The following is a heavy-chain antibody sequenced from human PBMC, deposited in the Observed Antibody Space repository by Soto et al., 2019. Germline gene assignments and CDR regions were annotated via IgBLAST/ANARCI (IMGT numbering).Heavy chain of an antibody. Sequence: EVQLVESGGGLVQPGGSLGLSCAASGFTFNGYWMGWVRQAPGKGLEWVASIMKDGGEKKYVDSVKGRFTISRDNAKNSASLPMNSLRADDPAIYYCARDSDYYKADYWGQGTLVTVSS. J-gene: IGHJ4*02. CDR2: IMKDGGEK. D-gene: IGHD2-21*02. V-gene: IGHV3-7*01. CDR1: GFTFNGYW. CDR3: ARDSDYYKADY.